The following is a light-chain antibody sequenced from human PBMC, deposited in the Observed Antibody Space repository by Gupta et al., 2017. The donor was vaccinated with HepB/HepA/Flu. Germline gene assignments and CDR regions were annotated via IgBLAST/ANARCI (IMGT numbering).Light chain of an antibody. CDR3: SSCEDSLSGWV. V-gene: IGLV1-47*01. J-gene: IGLJ3*02. CDR2: TSN. Sequence: QSVLTPPPTAHGTPGQRVTRPCSGSNANFGYSYVYWYQILPVTAPKLLISTSNQRPSGVPDRFAGSKSGTSDSLSISGLLSEDDADYYCSSCEDSLSGWVFGGGTEVTVL. CDR1: NANFGYSY.